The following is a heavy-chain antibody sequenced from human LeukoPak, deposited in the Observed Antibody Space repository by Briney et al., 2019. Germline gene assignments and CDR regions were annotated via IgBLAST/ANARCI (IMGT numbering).Heavy chain of an antibody. CDR1: GFTFSSYS. CDR3: ARDGGIAAAGNCYHYMDV. Sequence: GGSLRLSCAASGFTFSSYSMNWVRQAPGKGLEWVSSISSSSSYTYYADSVKGRFTISRDNAKNSLYLQMNSLRAEDTAVYYCARDGGIAAAGNCYHYMDVWGKGTTVTVSS. D-gene: IGHD6-13*01. J-gene: IGHJ6*03. V-gene: IGHV3-21*01. CDR2: ISSSSSYT.